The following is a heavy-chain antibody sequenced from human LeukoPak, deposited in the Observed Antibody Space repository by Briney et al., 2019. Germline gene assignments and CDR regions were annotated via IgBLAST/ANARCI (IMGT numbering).Heavy chain of an antibody. CDR3: AKGGWDYTPFGY. CDR1: RFTFSTYA. V-gene: IGHV3-30-3*01. CDR2: ISYDGSNK. D-gene: IGHD4-11*01. J-gene: IGHJ4*02. Sequence: PGGSLRLSCAASRFTFSTYAMHWVRQAPGKGLEWMAYISYDGSNKYNADSVKGRFTISRDNAKNSLYLQMNSLRAEDTAVYYCAKGGWDYTPFGYWGQGTLVTVSS.